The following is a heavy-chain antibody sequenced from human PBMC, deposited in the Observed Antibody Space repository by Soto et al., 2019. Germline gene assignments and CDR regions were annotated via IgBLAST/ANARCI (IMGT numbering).Heavy chain of an antibody. CDR2: IRNKGSSYST. J-gene: IGHJ4*02. CDR1: GFTFSDHF. Sequence: EVQLVESGGGLVQPGGSLRVSCAASGFTFSDHFMDWVRQAPGKGLEWIGRIRNKGSSYSTEYAASVEGRFTISRDDSSNSLSLQMNSLKIEDTDVYYCTRDYNWSNDYWGQGTLVTVSS. CDR3: TRDYNWSNDY. V-gene: IGHV3-72*01. D-gene: IGHD1-20*01.